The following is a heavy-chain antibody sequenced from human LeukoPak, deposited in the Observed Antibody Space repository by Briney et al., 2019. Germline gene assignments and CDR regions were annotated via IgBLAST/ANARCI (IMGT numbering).Heavy chain of an antibody. CDR2: TYYRYKWYN. V-gene: IGHV6-1*01. Sequence: SQTLSLTCAISGDNVSNNSATWNWIRQSPSRGLEWLGRTYYRYKWYNDYAVSVKSRITINPDTSKNQFSLQLNSVTPEDTAVYYCARAFSHGPRYYFDYWGQGSLVTVSS. J-gene: IGHJ4*02. CDR1: GDNVSNNSAT. D-gene: IGHD5-24*01. CDR3: ARAFSHGPRYYFDY.